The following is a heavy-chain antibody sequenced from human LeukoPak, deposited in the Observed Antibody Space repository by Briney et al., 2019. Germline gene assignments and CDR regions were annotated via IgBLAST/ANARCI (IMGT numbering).Heavy chain of an antibody. CDR1: GFTVCSNY. D-gene: IGHD3-22*01. J-gene: IGHJ3*02. CDR2: IYSGGST. V-gene: IGHV3-66*01. Sequence: GGSLRLSCAASGFTVCSNYMSWVRQAPGKGLEWVSVIYSGGSTYYADSVKGRFTISRDNSKNTLYLQMNSLRAEDTAVYYCARGPGPVLEKSGGYYSDAFDIWGQGTMVTVSS. CDR3: ARGPGPVLEKSGGYYSDAFDI.